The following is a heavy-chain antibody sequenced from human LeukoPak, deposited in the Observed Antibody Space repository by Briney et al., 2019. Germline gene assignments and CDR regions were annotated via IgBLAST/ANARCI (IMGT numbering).Heavy chain of an antibody. Sequence: GGSLRLSCAASGFTFSSYGMHWVRQAPGKGLEWVAVIWYDGSNKYYADSVKGRFTISRDNSKNTLYLQMNSLRAEDTAVYYCARDSSGWYDAFDIWGQGTKVTVSS. CDR2: IWYDGSNK. V-gene: IGHV3-33*01. J-gene: IGHJ3*02. D-gene: IGHD6-19*01. CDR3: ARDSSGWYDAFDI. CDR1: GFTFSSYG.